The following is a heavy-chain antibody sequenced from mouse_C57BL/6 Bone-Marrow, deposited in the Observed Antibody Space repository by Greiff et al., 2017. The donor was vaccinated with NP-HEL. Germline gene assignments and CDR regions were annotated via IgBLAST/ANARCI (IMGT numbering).Heavy chain of an antibody. D-gene: IGHD2-5*01. CDR1: GFNIKDYY. CDR3: TTSFYSNLYYYAMDY. CDR2: IDPEDGDT. Sequence: VQLKESGAELVRPGASVKLSCTASGFNIKDYYMHWVKQRPEQGLEWIGRIDPEDGDTEYAPKFRGKATMTADTSSNTAYLQLSSLTSEDTAVYYCTTSFYSNLYYYAMDYWGQGTSVTVSS. V-gene: IGHV14-1*01. J-gene: IGHJ4*01.